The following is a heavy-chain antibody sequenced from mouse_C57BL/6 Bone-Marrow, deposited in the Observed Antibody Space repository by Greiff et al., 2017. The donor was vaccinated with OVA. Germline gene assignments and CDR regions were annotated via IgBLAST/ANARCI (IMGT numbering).Heavy chain of an antibody. J-gene: IGHJ2*01. CDR3: ARREYYYGSSFDY. V-gene: IGHV5-6*02. CDR2: ISSGGSYT. Sequence: EVKLVESGGDLVKPGGSLKLSCAASGFTFSSYGMSWVRQTPDKRLEWVATISSGGSYTYYPASVKGRFTISRDNAKNTLYLQMSSLKSEDTAMYDCARREYYYGSSFDYWGQGTTLTVSA. CDR1: GFTFSSYG. D-gene: IGHD1-1*01.